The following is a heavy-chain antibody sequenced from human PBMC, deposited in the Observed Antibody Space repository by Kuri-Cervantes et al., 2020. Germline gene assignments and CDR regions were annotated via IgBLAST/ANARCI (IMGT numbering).Heavy chain of an antibody. J-gene: IGHJ6*02. CDR3: AKVRYYYGSGTSFYGMDV. D-gene: IGHD3-10*01. CDR2: ISYDGSNK. CDR1: GFTFSSYG. V-gene: IGHV3-30*18. Sequence: GESLKISCAASGFTFSSYGMHWVRQAPGKGLEWVAVISYDGSNKHYADSVKGRFTISRDNSKNTLYLQMNSLRAEDTAVYYCAKVRYYYGSGTSFYGMDVWGQGTTVTVSS.